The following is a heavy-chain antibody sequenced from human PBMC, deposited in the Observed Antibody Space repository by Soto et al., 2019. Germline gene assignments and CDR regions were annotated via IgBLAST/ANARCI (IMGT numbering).Heavy chain of an antibody. J-gene: IGHJ3*02. CDR2: ISYDGSNK. Sequence: QVQLVESGGGVVQPGRSLRLSCAASGFTFSSYGMHWVRQAPGKGLEWVAVISYDGSNKYYADSVKGRFTISRDNSKNTLDLQRNSVRAEDTAVYYCAKGRGYGGDAFDIWGQGTMVTVSS. V-gene: IGHV3-30*18. CDR1: GFTFSSYG. D-gene: IGHD5-18*01. CDR3: AKGRGYGGDAFDI.